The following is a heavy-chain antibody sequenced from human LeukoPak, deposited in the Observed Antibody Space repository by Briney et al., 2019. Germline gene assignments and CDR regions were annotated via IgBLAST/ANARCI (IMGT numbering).Heavy chain of an antibody. CDR1: GYTFTGYY. J-gene: IGHJ4*02. CDR3: ARSYRGRRFDY. Sequence: GASVKVSCKASGYTFTGYYVHWVRQAPGQGLEWMGWINPSSGGTNYAQKFQGRVTMTRDTSISTAYLELSRLRSDDTAVYYCARSYRGRRFDYWGQGTLVTVLS. V-gene: IGHV1-2*02. CDR2: INPSSGGT. D-gene: IGHD2-21*01.